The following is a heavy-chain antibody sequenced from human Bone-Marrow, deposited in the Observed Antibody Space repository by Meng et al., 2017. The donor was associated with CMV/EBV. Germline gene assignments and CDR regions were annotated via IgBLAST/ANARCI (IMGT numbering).Heavy chain of an antibody. CDR3: ARHSSSSWPLDY. Sequence: CKGSGYSFTRYWISWVRQMRGKGLEWMGRSDPSDSYTNYSTSFQGHVTISADKSISTAYLQWSSLKASDTAMYYCARHSSSSWPLDYWGQGTLVTVSS. J-gene: IGHJ4*02. V-gene: IGHV5-10-1*01. CDR1: GYSFTRYW. CDR2: SDPSDSYT. D-gene: IGHD6-13*01.